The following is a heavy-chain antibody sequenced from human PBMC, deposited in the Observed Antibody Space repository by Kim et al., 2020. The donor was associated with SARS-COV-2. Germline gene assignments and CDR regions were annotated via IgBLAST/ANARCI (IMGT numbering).Heavy chain of an antibody. J-gene: IGHJ6*02. Sequence: VKGKITISRDNAKNSLYLQMNRLRAEDTALYYCAKASPGIAAAGTGGGMDVWGQGTTVTVSS. V-gene: IGHV3-9*01. D-gene: IGHD6-13*01. CDR3: AKASPGIAAAGTGGGMDV.